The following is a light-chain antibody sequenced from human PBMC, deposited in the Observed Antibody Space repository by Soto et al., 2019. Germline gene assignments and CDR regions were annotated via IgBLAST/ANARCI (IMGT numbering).Light chain of an antibody. CDR1: NSHVGAFNL. J-gene: IGLJ1*01. CDR3: CSYAGIRV. V-gene: IGLV2-23*02. Sequence: QSALTQPASVSASPGQSITISCTGTNSHVGAFNLVSWYQQYPGKAPRLIIYEVNKRPSGISNRFSGSKSGNTASLTISGLQAEDEADYYYCSYAGIRVFGTGTKLTVL. CDR2: EVN.